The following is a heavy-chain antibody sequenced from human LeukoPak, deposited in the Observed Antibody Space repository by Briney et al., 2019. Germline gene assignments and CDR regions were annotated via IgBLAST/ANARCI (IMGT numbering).Heavy chain of an antibody. Sequence: PGGSLRLSCAASGFTFSTYAMSWVRQAPGKGLEWVSSVRGSGDTKYDADSLKGRFTISRDNSKNTVYLQMNSLRAEDTAIYYCARDPKDTTFDYWGQGTLVTVSS. J-gene: IGHJ4*02. CDR1: GFTFSTYA. CDR2: VRGSGDTK. CDR3: ARDPKDTTFDY. V-gene: IGHV3-23*01. D-gene: IGHD1-1*01.